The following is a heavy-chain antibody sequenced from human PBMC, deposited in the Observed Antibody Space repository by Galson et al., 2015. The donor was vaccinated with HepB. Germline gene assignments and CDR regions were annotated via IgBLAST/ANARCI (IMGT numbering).Heavy chain of an antibody. D-gene: IGHD3-3*01. CDR2: ISAYNGNT. CDR3: ARGVPNYDFWSGYLNWFDP. Sequence: SVKVSCKASGYTFTSYGISWVRQAPGQGLEWMGWISAYNGNTNYAQKLQGRVTMTTDTSTSTAYMELRSLRSDDTAVYYCARGVPNYDFWSGYLNWFDPWGQGTLVTVSS. V-gene: IGHV1-18*01. CDR1: GYTFTSYG. J-gene: IGHJ5*02.